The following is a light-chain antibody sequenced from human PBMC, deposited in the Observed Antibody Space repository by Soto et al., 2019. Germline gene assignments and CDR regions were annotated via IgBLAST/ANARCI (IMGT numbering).Light chain of an antibody. CDR2: RNN. J-gene: IGLJ2*01. CDR1: SSNIGNNY. V-gene: IGLV1-47*01. Sequence: QSVLTQSPSASGTPGQRVTISCSGSSSNIGNNYVYWYQMVPGTAPKLLIYRNNQRPSGVPDRFSGSRSGTSASLAISGLRSEDEADYYCAAWDDSLSGRGVFGGGTKLTVL. CDR3: AAWDDSLSGRGV.